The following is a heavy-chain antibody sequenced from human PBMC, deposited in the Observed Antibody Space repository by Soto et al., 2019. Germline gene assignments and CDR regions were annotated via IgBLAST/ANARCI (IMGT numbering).Heavy chain of an antibody. CDR1: GFTFDSHW. CDR2: IKTDGYAA. Sequence: ESGGVLVQPGGSLRLSCVASGFTFDSHWMHWVRQAPGEGLVWVSRIKTDGYAAAYADSVKGRSTTSRDNTKNTVYLQMNSLRAEVTAVYFCVRESGVAADCWGQGTLVTVSS. J-gene: IGHJ4*02. V-gene: IGHV3-74*01. CDR3: VRESGVAADC. D-gene: IGHD6-19*01.